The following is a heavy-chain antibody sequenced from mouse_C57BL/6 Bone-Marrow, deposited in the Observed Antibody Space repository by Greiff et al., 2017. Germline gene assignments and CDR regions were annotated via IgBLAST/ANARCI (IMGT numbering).Heavy chain of an antibody. Sequence: EVQVVESGGGLVQPGESLKLSCESNEYEFPSHDMSWVRKTPGKRLELVAAINSDGGSTYYPDTMERRCIIARDNTKENLYLQRSSLRSEDTALYDCARHAGFAYWGQGTLVTVSA. V-gene: IGHV5-2*01. CDR3: ARHAGFAY. CDR2: INSDGGST. CDR1: EYEFPSHD. J-gene: IGHJ3*01.